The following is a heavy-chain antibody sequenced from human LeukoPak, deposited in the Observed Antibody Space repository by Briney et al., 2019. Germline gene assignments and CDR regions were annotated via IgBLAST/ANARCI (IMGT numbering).Heavy chain of an antibody. V-gene: IGHV3-30*02. D-gene: IGHD6-19*01. Sequence: GGSLRLSCAASGFTFSSYDMHWVRQAPGKGLEWVAFIQYDGSKKYYADSVKGRFTISRDNSKNTLYLQMNSLRGEDTAVYYCGSGRYDWGQGTLVTVSS. CDR1: GFTFSSYD. J-gene: IGHJ4*02. CDR2: IQYDGSKK. CDR3: GSGRYD.